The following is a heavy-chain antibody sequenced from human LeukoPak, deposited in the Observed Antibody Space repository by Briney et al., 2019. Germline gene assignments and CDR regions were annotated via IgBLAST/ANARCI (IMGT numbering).Heavy chain of an antibody. CDR2: ISFSGGST. V-gene: IGHV3-23*01. J-gene: IGHJ5*02. CDR1: GFTFSIYA. CDR3: AKSHPAAISWFDP. Sequence: GGSLRLSCAASGFTFSIYAMNWVRQAPGKGLEWFSAISFSGGSTYYADSVKGRFTISRDNSKNTLYLQMNSLRVQDTAVYYCAKSHPAAISWFDPWGQGTLVTDSS. D-gene: IGHD2-2*02.